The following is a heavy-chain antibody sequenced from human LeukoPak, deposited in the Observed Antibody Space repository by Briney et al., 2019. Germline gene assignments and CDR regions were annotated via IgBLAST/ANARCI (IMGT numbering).Heavy chain of an antibody. J-gene: IGHJ4*02. CDR1: GGSIISSSYN. CDR3: ARLAYSSSPNDLPYFDY. D-gene: IGHD6-13*01. CDR2: IYYSGTT. Sequence: SETLSLTCTVSGGSIISSSYNWGWIRQPPGKGLEWIGTIYYSGTTYYNPPLQSRVTISVDTSKNEFSLKVNSVTAADTAVYYCARLAYSSSPNDLPYFDYWGQGTLVTVSS. V-gene: IGHV4-39*01.